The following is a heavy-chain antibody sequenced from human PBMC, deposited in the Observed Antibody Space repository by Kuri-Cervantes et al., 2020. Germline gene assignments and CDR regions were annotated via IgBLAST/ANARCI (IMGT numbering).Heavy chain of an antibody. CDR3: GRETIGRGWYTVEY. CDR1: GYTFTSYG. Sequence: SVKVSCKDSGYTFTSYGISWVRQAPGQGLEWMGGIIPIFGTANYAQKFQGRVTITTDESTSTAYMELSSLRSEDTAVYYCGRETIGRGWYTVEYWGRGALVTVSS. V-gene: IGHV1-69*05. D-gene: IGHD6-19*01. J-gene: IGHJ4*02. CDR2: IIPIFGTA.